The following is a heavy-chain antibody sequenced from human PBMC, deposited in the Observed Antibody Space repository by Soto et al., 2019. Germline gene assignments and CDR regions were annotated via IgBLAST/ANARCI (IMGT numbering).Heavy chain of an antibody. D-gene: IGHD6-13*01. J-gene: IGHJ2*01. CDR2: IIASGVIT. V-gene: IGHV3-23*01. CDR1: GLTFSRYT. Sequence: EVQLLESGGGLVQPGRSLRLACAASGLTFSRYTMGWVRQAPGKGLEWVSAIIASGVITYYADSVKGRFTISRDNSNNTVYLQMNSLRAEDTAVYYCAKDLRGPEAGTWYFDLWGRGTLVTVSS. CDR3: AKDLRGPEAGTWYFDL.